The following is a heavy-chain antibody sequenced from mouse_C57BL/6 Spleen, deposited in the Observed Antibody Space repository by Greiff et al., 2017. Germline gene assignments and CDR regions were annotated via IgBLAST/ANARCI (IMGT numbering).Heavy chain of an antibody. Sequence: VQRVESGAELVRPGASVTLSCKASGYTFTDYEMHWVKQTPVHGLEWIGAIDPETGGTAYNQKFKGKAILTADKSSSTAYMERRSLTSEDSAVYYCTRGGYSNYGAYWGQGTLVTVSA. CDR1: GYTFTDYE. CDR2: IDPETGGT. D-gene: IGHD2-5*01. V-gene: IGHV1-15*01. CDR3: TRGGYSNYGAY. J-gene: IGHJ3*01.